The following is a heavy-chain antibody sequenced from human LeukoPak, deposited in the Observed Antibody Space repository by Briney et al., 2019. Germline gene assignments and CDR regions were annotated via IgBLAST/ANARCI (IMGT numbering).Heavy chain of an antibody. D-gene: IGHD2-2*01. J-gene: IGHJ5*02. CDR1: GGTFSIYA. CDR3: ASSDPRYCSSTSCYGWFDP. V-gene: IGHV1-69*06. Sequence: SVKVSCKASGGTFSIYAISWVRQAPGQGLEWMGVIIPIFGTANYAQKFQGRVTITADKSTSTAYMELSSLRSEDTAVYYCASSDPRYCSSTSCYGWFDPWGQGTLVTVSS. CDR2: IIPIFGTA.